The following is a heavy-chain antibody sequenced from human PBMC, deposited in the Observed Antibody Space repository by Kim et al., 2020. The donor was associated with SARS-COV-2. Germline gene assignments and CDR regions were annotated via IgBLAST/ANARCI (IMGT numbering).Heavy chain of an antibody. D-gene: IGHD2-15*01. Sequence: YPGSVKGRFTISRENAKNSLYLQMNSLRAGDTAVYYCARSRAGGSCYYDYWGQGTLVTVSS. V-gene: IGHV3-13*01. J-gene: IGHJ4*02. CDR3: ARSRAGGSCYYDY.